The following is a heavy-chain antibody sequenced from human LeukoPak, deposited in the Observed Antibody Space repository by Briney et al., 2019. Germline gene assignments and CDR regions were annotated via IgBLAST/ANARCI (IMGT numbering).Heavy chain of an antibody. D-gene: IGHD6-19*01. V-gene: IGHV3-23*01. CDR3: ARCTIGDGSGWCTWFAP. CDR1: GFTFSAYA. J-gene: IGHJ5*02. Sequence: GGSLRLSCAPSGFTFSAYAMSWVRQAPGKGLEWVTSITGYGDRTYYADSVKGRFTISRDDFKSTVFLQMDSLRPEDTAVYYCARCTIGDGSGWCTWFAPWGQGTLVTVSS. CDR2: ITGYGDRT.